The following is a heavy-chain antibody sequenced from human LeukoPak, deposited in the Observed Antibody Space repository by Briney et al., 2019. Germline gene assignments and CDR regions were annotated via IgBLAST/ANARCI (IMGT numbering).Heavy chain of an antibody. CDR3: ARGIDGYSYGYYGY. V-gene: IGHV4-34*01. CDR2: INHSGSS. D-gene: IGHD5-18*01. J-gene: IGHJ4*02. Sequence: SETLSLTCAVYGGSFSGYSWSWIRQPPGKGLEWIGEINHSGSSNYNPSLKSRVTISVDTTKNQFSLKLSSVTAADTAVYYCARGIDGYSYGYYGYWGQGTLVTVSS. CDR1: GGSFSGYS.